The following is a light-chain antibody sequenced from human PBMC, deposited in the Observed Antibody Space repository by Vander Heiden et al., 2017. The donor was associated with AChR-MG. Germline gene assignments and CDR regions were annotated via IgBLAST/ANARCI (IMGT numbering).Light chain of an antibody. CDR2: GAS. Sequence: EIVLTQSPGTLSLSPGERATLSCRVSQSISSNYLAWYRQRPGQAPRLLIYGASSRATGIPDRFSGSGSGTEFTLTISRLEPEDFAVYYCQHFGGSPSYTFGQGTKLEIK. CDR1: QSISSNY. J-gene: IGKJ2*01. CDR3: QHFGGSPSYT. V-gene: IGKV3-20*01.